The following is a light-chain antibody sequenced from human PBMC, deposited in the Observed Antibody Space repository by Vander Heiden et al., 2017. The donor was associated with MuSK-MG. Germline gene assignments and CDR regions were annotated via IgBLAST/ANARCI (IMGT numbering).Light chain of an antibody. V-gene: IGLV1-40*01. CDR3: QSYDISLSGWV. J-gene: IGLJ3*02. CDR2: GNT. Sequence: QSVLTQPPSVSGARVPRVCSSCTGNSANLGARYDVHSYQQVPGTAPKVLIYGNTTRRSGAPDRCSAAKSGTSACLATAVVQAADEADYYCQSYDISLSGWVFGRGTKLTVL. CDR1: SANLGARYD.